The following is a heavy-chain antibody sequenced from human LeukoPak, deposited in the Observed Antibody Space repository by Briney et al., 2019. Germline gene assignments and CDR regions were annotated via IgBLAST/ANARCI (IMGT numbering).Heavy chain of an antibody. D-gene: IGHD6-13*01. J-gene: IGHJ4*02. V-gene: IGHV3-30*03. CDR2: ISYDGSNK. CDR3: ARYTSGTLDC. Sequence: GRSLRLSCAASGFTFSSYGMHWVRQAPGKGLEWVAIISYDGSNKYYADSVKGRFTISRDNSKNTLYLQMNSLRAEDTAIYYCARYTSGTLDCWGQGTLVTVFS. CDR1: GFTFSSYG.